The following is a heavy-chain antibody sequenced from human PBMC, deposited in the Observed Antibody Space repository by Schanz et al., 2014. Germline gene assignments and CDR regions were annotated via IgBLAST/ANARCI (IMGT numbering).Heavy chain of an antibody. D-gene: IGHD6-13*01. CDR1: GYSFSAHY. J-gene: IGHJ4*02. CDR3: ARDGVDAAAGGNY. Sequence: QGQLVQSGAEVKKPGASLKVSCKASGYSFSAHYLHWEREAPGQGLDWMGWINPNNGVTKFAQMMEGWVTMTRDTSIITAYMELSSLRSEDTAVYYCARDGVDAAAGGNYWGQGTLVTVSS. CDR2: INPNNGVT. V-gene: IGHV1-2*04.